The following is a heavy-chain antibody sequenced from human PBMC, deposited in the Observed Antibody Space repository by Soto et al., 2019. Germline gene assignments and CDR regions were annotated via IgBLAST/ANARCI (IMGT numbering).Heavy chain of an antibody. D-gene: IGHD3-10*01. Sequence: GGSLRLSCAASGFTFSSYAMSWVRQAPGKGLEWVSAISGSGGSTYYTDSVKGRFTISRDNSKNTLYLQMNSLRAEDTAVYYCAKWAFTMVRGELLPSADGGDAFDIWGQGTMVTVSS. CDR2: ISGSGGST. CDR1: GFTFSSYA. J-gene: IGHJ3*02. V-gene: IGHV3-23*01. CDR3: AKWAFTMVRGELLPSADGGDAFDI.